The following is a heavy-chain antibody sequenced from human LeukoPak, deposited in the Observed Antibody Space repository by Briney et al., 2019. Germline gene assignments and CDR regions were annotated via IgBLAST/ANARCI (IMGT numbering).Heavy chain of an antibody. Sequence: SETLSLTCAVYGGSVSAHYWTWIRQPPGKGLEWIGEINHGGTTNYNPSLKSRVTISVDTSKNQFSLKLSSVTAADTAVYYCARALRYFDWPPVYWGQGTLVTVSS. D-gene: IGHD3-9*01. CDR2: INHGGTT. CDR1: GGSVSAHY. V-gene: IGHV4-34*01. J-gene: IGHJ4*02. CDR3: ARALRYFDWPPVY.